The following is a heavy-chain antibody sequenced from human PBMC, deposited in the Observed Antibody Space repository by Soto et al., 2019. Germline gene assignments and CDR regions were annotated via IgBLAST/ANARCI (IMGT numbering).Heavy chain of an antibody. CDR1: GYNFNSYF. Sequence: QVQLVQSGTEVKKPWASVKVSCKASGYNFNSYFVHWVRQAPGQGLEWKGIINPSGGGSHYAQKFQGRVSMTRDTSTSTVCIELSSLESEDTAVYYCTRSMGGYSGFELAYWGQGTLVTVSS. D-gene: IGHD5-12*01. V-gene: IGHV1-46*02. CDR3: TRSMGGYSGFELAY. CDR2: INPSGGGS. J-gene: IGHJ1*01.